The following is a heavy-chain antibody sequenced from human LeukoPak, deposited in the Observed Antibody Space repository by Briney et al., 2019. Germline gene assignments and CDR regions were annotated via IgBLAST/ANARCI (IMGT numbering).Heavy chain of an antibody. D-gene: IGHD3-10*02. CDR3: AELGITMIGGV. Sequence: PGGSLRLSCAASGFSFGSYEMTWVRQAPGKGLEWISYISGSGSRRTYADSVKGRFTIPRDNAKNSVYLQMNSLRAEDTAVYYCAELGITMIGGVWGKGTTVTISS. CDR1: GFSFGSYE. CDR2: ISGSGSRR. V-gene: IGHV3-48*03. J-gene: IGHJ6*04.